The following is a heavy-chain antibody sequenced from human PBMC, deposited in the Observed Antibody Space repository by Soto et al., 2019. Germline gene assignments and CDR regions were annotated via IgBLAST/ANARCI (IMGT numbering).Heavy chain of an antibody. Sequence: QVQLVQSGAEVKKPGSSVKVSCKASGGTFSSYAISWVRQAPGQGLEWMGGIIPIFGTANYAQKFQGRVTITADESTSTAYMELSSLRSEDTAVYYCGRVAVDWVGQYNWFDPWGQGTLVTVSS. CDR3: GRVAVDWVGQYNWFDP. J-gene: IGHJ5*02. CDR1: GGTFSSYA. V-gene: IGHV1-69*01. CDR2: IIPIFGTA. D-gene: IGHD1-26*01.